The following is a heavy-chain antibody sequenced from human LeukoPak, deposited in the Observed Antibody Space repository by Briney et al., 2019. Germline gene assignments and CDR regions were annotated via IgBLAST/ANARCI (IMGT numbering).Heavy chain of an antibody. J-gene: IGHJ4*02. V-gene: IGHV3-30*18. CDR1: GFTFSSYG. Sequence: GGSLRLSCAASGFTFSSYGMHWVRQAPGKGLEWVAVISYDGSNKYYADSVKGRFTISRDNSKNTLYLQMNSLRAEDTAVYYCAKDSAKGAMVDWGQGTLVTVSS. CDR3: AKDSAKGAMVD. CDR2: ISYDGSNK. D-gene: IGHD5-18*01.